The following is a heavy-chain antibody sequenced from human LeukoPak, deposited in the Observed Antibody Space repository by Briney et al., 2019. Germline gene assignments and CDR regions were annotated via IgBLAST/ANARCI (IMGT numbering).Heavy chain of an antibody. V-gene: IGHV3-23*01. CDR3: AKRGVVIRVILVGFHKEAYYFDS. D-gene: IGHD3-22*01. CDR2: ISGSGGRP. Sequence: PGGSQRLSCAVSGMTISNYGMSWVRQAPGKGLEWVAGISGSGGRPNYADSVKGRFTISRGNAKNTLYLQMNSLRAEDTAVYFCAKRGVVIRVILVGFHKEAYYFDSWGQGALVTVSS. J-gene: IGHJ4*02. CDR1: GMTISNYG.